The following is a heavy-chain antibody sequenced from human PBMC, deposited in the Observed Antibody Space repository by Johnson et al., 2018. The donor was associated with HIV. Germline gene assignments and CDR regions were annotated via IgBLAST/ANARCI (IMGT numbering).Heavy chain of an antibody. CDR3: AREGRTGPDTFDI. D-gene: IGHD1-1*01. Sequence: QVQLVESGGGVVQPGRSLRLSCAASRFTFSSYAMHWVRQAPGKGLEWVALISYDGSNKNYADSVKGRFTVSRDNSKNTLYLQMNGLRAEDTAVYYCAREGRTGPDTFDIWGQVTMLTVSS. CDR2: ISYDGSNK. CDR1: RFTFSSYA. V-gene: IGHV3-30*04. J-gene: IGHJ3*02.